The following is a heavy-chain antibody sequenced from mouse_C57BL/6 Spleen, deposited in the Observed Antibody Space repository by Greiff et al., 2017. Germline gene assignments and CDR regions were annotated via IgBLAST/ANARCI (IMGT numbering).Heavy chain of an antibody. CDR1: GFTFSSYA. CDR2: ISSGGDYI. CDR3: TRGNYDYTWFAY. J-gene: IGHJ3*01. Sequence: EVHLVESGEGLVKPGGSLKLSCAASGFTFSSYAMSWVRQTPERRLEWVAYISSGGDYIYYADSVKGRFTISRDNARNTLYLQMNSLKSEDTAMYYCTRGNYDYTWFAYWGQGTLVTVSA. V-gene: IGHV5-9-1*02. D-gene: IGHD2-4*01.